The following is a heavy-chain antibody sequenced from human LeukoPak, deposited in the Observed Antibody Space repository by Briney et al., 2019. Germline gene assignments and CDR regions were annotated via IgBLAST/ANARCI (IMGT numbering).Heavy chain of an antibody. V-gene: IGHV4-34*01. CDR2: INESGTT. Sequence: SETLSLTCAVFGGSFSGYYWTWVRQAPGRGLEWIGEINESGTTNYNASLNNRVTISVGTSKNQFSLKLTSLTAADTAVFYCARALMTLVRGVPRTTWFHPWGQGTLVTVSS. CDR1: GGSFSGYY. J-gene: IGHJ5*02. CDR3: ARALMTLVRGVPRTTWFHP. D-gene: IGHD3-10*01.